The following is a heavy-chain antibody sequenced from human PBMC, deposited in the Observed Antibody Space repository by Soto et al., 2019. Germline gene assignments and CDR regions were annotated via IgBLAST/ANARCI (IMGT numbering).Heavy chain of an antibody. D-gene: IGHD3-16*01. Sequence: SETLSLTCTVSGGSISSYYWSWIRQPPGKGLEWIGYIYYSGSTNYNPSLKSRVTISVDTSKNQFSLKLSSVTAADTAVYYCARPPATFNDAFDIWGQGTMVTVSS. J-gene: IGHJ3*02. V-gene: IGHV4-59*08. CDR2: IYYSGST. CDR3: ARPPATFNDAFDI. CDR1: GGSISSYY.